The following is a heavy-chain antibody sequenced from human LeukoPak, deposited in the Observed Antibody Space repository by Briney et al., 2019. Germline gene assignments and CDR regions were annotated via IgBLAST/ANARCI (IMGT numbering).Heavy chain of an antibody. J-gene: IGHJ4*02. V-gene: IGHV3-23*01. CDR3: AKDYSYGPYYFDH. CDR2: ISGSGGST. Sequence: GGSLRLSCAASGFTFSSYAMSWVRQAPGKGLEWVSAISGSGGSTYYADSVKGRFTISRDNSTNTLYLQMNSLRAEDTAVYYCAKDYSYGPYYFDHWGQGTLVTVSS. D-gene: IGHD5-18*01. CDR1: GFTFSSYA.